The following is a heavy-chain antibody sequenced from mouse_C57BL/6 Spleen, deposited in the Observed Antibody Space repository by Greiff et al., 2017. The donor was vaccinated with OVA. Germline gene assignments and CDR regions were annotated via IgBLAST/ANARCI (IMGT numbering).Heavy chain of an antibody. J-gene: IGHJ2*01. D-gene: IGHD4-1*01. CDR2: INPGSGGT. V-gene: IGHV1-54*01. CDR1: GYAFTNYL. Sequence: QVQLKESGAELVRPGTSVKVSCKASGYAFTNYLIEWVKQRPGQGLEWIGVINPGSGGTNYNEKFKGKATLTADKSSSTAYMQLSSLTSEDSAVYFCAREDWDGYFDYWGQGTTLTVSS. CDR3: AREDWDGYFDY.